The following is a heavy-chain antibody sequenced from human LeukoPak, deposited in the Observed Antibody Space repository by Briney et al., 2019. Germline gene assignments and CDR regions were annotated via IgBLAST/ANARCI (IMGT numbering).Heavy chain of an antibody. CDR2: ISSSSSYI. J-gene: IGHJ4*02. CDR3: ARLVLSCSSTSCYTVDY. CDR1: GFTFSSYA. D-gene: IGHD2-2*02. Sequence: GGSLRLSCAASGFTFSSYAIHWVRQAPGKGLEWVSSISSSSSYIYYADSVKGRFTISRDNAKNSLYLQMNSLRAEDTAVYYCARLVLSCSSTSCYTVDYWGQGTLVTVSS. V-gene: IGHV3-21*01.